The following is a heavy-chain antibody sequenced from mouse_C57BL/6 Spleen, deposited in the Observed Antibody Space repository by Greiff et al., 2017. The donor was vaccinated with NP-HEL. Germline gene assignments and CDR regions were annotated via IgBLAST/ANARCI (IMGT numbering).Heavy chain of an antibody. CDR2: IYPSDSET. D-gene: IGHD1-1*01. CDR1: GYTFTSYW. Sequence: QVQLQQPGAELVRPGSSVKLSCKASGYTFTSYWMDWVKQRPGQGLEWIGNIYPSDSETHYNQKFKDKATLTVDKSSSTAYMRLSSLTSEDSAVYYCARRGDYYGSIYAMDYWGQGTSVTVSS. CDR3: ARRGDYYGSIYAMDY. J-gene: IGHJ4*01. V-gene: IGHV1-61*01.